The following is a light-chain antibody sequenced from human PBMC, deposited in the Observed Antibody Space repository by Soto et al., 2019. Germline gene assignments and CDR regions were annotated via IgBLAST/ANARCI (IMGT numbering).Light chain of an antibody. CDR2: GNN. CDR1: SSNIGARYD. J-gene: IGLJ2*01. CDR3: QSYDSSLSGYVV. V-gene: IGLV1-40*01. Sequence: QSVLTQPPSVSGAPGQWVTISSTGSSSNIGARYDVHWYQHLPGTAPKLLIYGNNNRPSGVPDRFSGSKSGTSASLAITGLQAEDEADYYCQSYDSSLSGYVVFGGGTKLTVL.